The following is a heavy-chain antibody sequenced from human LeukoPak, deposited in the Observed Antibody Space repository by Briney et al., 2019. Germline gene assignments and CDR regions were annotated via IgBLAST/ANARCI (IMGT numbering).Heavy chain of an antibody. CDR2: IISSSSTI. CDR1: GFTFSSYS. V-gene: IGHV3-48*01. D-gene: IGHD3-22*01. CDR3: AKMSKYYYDSSGYFDY. Sequence: GGSLRLSCAASGFTFSSYSMNWVRQAPGKGLEWISYIISSSSTIYYADSVKGRFTISRDTAKNSLYLQMNSLGAEDSAVYSCAKMSKYYYDSSGYFDYWGQGALVTVSS. J-gene: IGHJ4*02.